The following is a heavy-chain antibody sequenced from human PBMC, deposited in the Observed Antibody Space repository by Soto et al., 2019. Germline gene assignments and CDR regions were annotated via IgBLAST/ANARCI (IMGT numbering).Heavy chain of an antibody. Sequence: PGGSLRLSCAASGFTVSSNYMSWVRQAPGKGLEWVSVIYSGGSTYYADSVKGRFTISRDNSKNTLYLQMNSLRAEDTAVYYCARGAPGDDSSGFYDYWGQGTLVTVSS. CDR1: GFTVSSNY. J-gene: IGHJ4*02. CDR3: ARGAPGDDSSGFYDY. D-gene: IGHD3-22*01. CDR2: IYSGGST. V-gene: IGHV3-66*01.